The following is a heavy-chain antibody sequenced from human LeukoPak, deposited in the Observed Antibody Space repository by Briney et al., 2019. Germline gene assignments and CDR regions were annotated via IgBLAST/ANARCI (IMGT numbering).Heavy chain of an antibody. D-gene: IGHD3-22*01. CDR3: ARERDHYYRDDYYVDYFDY. CDR2: ISPHSGET. V-gene: IGHV1-2*02. Sequence: ASVKVSCKASGYSFTGYYIHWVRQAPGQGLEWIAWISPHSGETNSTHKFQGRVALTRDTSINTAHMELTSLTSDDTAVYYCARERDHYYRDDYYVDYFDYWGPGPLVTVSS. CDR1: GYSFTGYY. J-gene: IGHJ4*02.